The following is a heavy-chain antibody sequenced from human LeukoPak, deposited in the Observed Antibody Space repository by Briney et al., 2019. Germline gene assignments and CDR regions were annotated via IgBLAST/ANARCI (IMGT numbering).Heavy chain of an antibody. D-gene: IGHD6-19*01. CDR1: GYTFTSYY. V-gene: IGHV1-46*01. CDR3: ASDPRGWYFGYFDY. J-gene: IGHJ4*02. CDR2: INPSGGDT. Sequence: ASVKVSCKASGYTFTSYYMHWVRQAPGQGLEWMGIINPSGGDTPYAQKFQGRVTMTSDTSTRTVYMELSSLRSQDTALYYCASDPRGWYFGYFDYRGQGTLVTVSS.